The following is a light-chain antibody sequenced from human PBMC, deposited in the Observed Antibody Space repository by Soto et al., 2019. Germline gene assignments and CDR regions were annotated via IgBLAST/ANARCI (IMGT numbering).Light chain of an antibody. Sequence: EKLMSQSPATLSVSLGERVTLSCRASQSIDNNLAWHQQKPGQTPRLLIYGAMTRASGVPARFSGSWSGTEFTLTINSLQSEDFAVYYCQPYDSWPMTFGGGTKVDIK. CDR2: GAM. J-gene: IGKJ4*01. V-gene: IGKV3-15*01. CDR1: QSIDNN. CDR3: QPYDSWPMT.